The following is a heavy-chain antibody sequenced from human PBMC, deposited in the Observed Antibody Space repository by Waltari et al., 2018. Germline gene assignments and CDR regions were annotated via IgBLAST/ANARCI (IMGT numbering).Heavy chain of an antibody. CDR3: ARTCISAACYMIY. CDR1: GYTFTSRG. D-gene: IGHD2-2*02. J-gene: IGHJ4*02. V-gene: IGHV1-18*01. Sequence: QVQLVQSGGEMKEPGASVKVSCKASGYTFTSRGINWGRQATGQGLEWMGWINTQNGSTNYAQNLHVRVTMTADTSTTTAYMELRSLKSDDTAIYYCARTCISAACYMIYWGQGTLVTVSA. CDR2: INTQNGST.